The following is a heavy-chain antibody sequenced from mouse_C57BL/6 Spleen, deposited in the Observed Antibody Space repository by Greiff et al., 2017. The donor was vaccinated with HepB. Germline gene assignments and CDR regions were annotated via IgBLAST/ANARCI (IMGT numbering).Heavy chain of an antibody. J-gene: IGHJ3*01. CDR1: GYSFTDYN. CDR3: AREEVVRGFAY. V-gene: IGHV1-39*01. Sequence: VQLQQSGPELVKPGASVKISCKASGYSFTDYNLNWVKQSNGKSLEWIGVINPNYGTTSYNQKFKGKATLTVDQSSSTAYMQLNRLTSEDSAVESWAREEVVRGFAYWGQGTLVTVSA. D-gene: IGHD1-1*02. CDR2: INPNYGTT.